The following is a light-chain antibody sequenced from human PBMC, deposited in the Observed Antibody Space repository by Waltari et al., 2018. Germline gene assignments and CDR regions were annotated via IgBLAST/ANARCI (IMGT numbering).Light chain of an antibody. CDR1: TGSVTSGHN. J-gene: IGLJ3*02. V-gene: IGLV7-46*01. Sequence: QAVVTKQPPLTVSPGGTVPLTCGSSTGSVTSGHNPYWFQQKLCQVPRTLIYGTTNKHSWTPARFAGSLLGGKAALTLSGAQPEDEAEYYCLLWYSGARWVFGGGTKLSVL. CDR3: LLWYSGARWV. CDR2: GTT.